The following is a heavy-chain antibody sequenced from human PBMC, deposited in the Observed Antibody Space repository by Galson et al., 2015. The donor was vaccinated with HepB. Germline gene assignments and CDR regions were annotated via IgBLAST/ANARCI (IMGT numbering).Heavy chain of an antibody. J-gene: IGHJ3*02. Sequence: SVKVSCKASGYTFTSYYMHWVRQAPGQGLEWMGIINPSGGSTSYAQKFQGRVTMTRDTSTSTVYMELSSLRSEDTAVYYCATYIERDVNAFDIWGQGTMVTVSS. V-gene: IGHV1-46*01. CDR3: ATYIERDVNAFDI. CDR1: GYTFTSYY. D-gene: IGHD4-11*01. CDR2: INPSGGST.